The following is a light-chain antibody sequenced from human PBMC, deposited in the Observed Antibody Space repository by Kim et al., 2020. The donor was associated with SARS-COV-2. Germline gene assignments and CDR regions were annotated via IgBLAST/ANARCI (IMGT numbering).Light chain of an antibody. CDR3: KHSFATPIT. J-gene: IGKJ5*01. Sequence: ASVGGRFTITCRPSQGISTFLNWYQQKPGNAPKLLIYDATTLQSGAPPRFSGSGSGTDFTLTISSLQPEDLPTYFCKHSFATPITSGQGTRLEIK. CDR1: QGISTF. V-gene: IGKV1-39*01. CDR2: DAT.